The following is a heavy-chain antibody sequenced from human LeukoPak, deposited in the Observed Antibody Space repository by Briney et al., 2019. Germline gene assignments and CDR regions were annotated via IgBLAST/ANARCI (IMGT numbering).Heavy chain of an antibody. D-gene: IGHD4-17*01. CDR3: ARVSGRSYGDLNYWYFDL. V-gene: IGHV4-59*01. CDR1: GGSISSYY. Sequence: SETLSLTCTVSGGSISSYYWSWIRQPPGKGLEWIGYIYYSGSTNYNPSLKSRVTISVDTSKNQFSLKLSSVTTADTAVYYCARVSGRSYGDLNYWYFDLWGRGTLVTVSS. J-gene: IGHJ2*01. CDR2: IYYSGST.